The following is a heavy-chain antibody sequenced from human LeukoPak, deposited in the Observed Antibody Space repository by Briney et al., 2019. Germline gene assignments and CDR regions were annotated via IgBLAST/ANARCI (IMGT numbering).Heavy chain of an antibody. D-gene: IGHD3-10*01. CDR2: ISYDGSNK. J-gene: IGHJ6*04. Sequence: PGGSLRLSCAVSGFTFSSYAMHWVRQAPGKGLEWVAVISYDGSNKYYADSVKGRFTISRDNSKNTLYLQMNSLRAEDTAVYYCARDRTHAGSGPGVYYYYYYGMDVWGKGTTVTVSS. CDR1: GFTFSSYA. CDR3: ARDRTHAGSGPGVYYYYYYGMDV. V-gene: IGHV3-30*04.